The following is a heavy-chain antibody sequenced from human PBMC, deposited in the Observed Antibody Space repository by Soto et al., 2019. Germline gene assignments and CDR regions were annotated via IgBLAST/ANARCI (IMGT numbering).Heavy chain of an antibody. J-gene: IGHJ6*02. V-gene: IGHV3-23*01. CDR1: GFNFSSYA. CDR3: AKDNRQGKLGWCGMDV. Sequence: PGGSLRLSCADSGFNFSSYAMSWVRQAPGKGLEWVSAISGSGGSTYYADSVKGRFTISRDNSKNTLYLQMNSLRAEDTAVYYCAKDNRQGKLGWCGMDVWGQGTTVTVSS. CDR2: ISGSGGST. D-gene: IGHD2-8*01.